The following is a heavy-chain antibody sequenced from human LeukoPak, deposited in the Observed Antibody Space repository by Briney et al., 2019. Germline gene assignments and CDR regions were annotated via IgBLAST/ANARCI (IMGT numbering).Heavy chain of an antibody. CDR1: GFTFDDYA. CDR2: ISWNSGNT. D-gene: IGHD6-19*01. Sequence: PGRSLRLSCAASGFTFDDYAMHWVRQAPGKGLEWVSGISWNSGNTGYADSVKGRFTISRDNAKNSLYLEMNSLRAEDTALYYCAKGIASSGWYGPHWFDPWGQGTLVTVFS. J-gene: IGHJ5*02. CDR3: AKGIASSGWYGPHWFDP. V-gene: IGHV3-9*01.